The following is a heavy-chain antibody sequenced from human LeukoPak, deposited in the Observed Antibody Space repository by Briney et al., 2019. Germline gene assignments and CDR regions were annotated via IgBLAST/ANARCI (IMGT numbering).Heavy chain of an antibody. CDR2: ITESSGDT. V-gene: IGHV3-23*01. CDR1: GFIFSNYA. D-gene: IGHD5-24*01. CDR3: AKGLGPSAPDGRVFDF. Sequence: PGGSLRLSCAGSGFIFSNYAMSWVRLAPGKGLEWVSIITESSGDTQHADSVRGRFTISRDNSKNILYLQMNSLRVEDTAVYFCAKGLGPSAPDGRVFDFWGQGTLVTVSS. J-gene: IGHJ4*02.